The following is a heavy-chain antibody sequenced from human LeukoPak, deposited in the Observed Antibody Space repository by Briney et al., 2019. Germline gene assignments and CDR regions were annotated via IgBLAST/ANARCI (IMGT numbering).Heavy chain of an antibody. Sequence: PGRSLRLSCAASGFTFSSYGMHWGRQAPGKGLEWVAVISYDGSNKYYADSVKGRFTISRDNSKNTLYLQMNSLRAEDTALYYCAKISRVGATTGFDYWGQGTLVTVSS. CDR1: GFTFSSYG. CDR3: AKISRVGATTGFDY. D-gene: IGHD1-26*01. V-gene: IGHV3-30*18. CDR2: ISYDGSNK. J-gene: IGHJ4*02.